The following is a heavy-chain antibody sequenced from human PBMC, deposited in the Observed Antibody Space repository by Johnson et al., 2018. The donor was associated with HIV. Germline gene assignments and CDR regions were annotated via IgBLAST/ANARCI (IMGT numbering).Heavy chain of an antibody. CDR2: ISYDGSNK. D-gene: IGHD6-13*01. CDR3: AKVGSGYSSSS. CDR1: GFTFSDYG. J-gene: IGHJ3*01. V-gene: IGHV3-33*05. Sequence: QEKLVESGGGLVQPGGSLRLSCAASGFTFSDYGMHWVRQAPGKGLEWVAVISYDGSNKYYADSVKGRFTISRDNSKNTLYLQMNRLRAEDTAVYYCAKVGSGYSSSSWGQGTMVTVSS.